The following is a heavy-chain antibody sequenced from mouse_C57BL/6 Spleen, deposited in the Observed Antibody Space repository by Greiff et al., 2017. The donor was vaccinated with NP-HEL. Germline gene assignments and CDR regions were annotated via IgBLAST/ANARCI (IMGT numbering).Heavy chain of an antibody. CDR3: ARRPPYDSYAMDY. CDR2: INPYNGGT. J-gene: IGHJ4*01. Sequence: EVQLQQSGPVLVKPGASVKMSCKASGYTFTDYYMNWVKQSHGKSLEWIGVINPYNGGTSYNQKFKGKATLTVDKSSSTAYMELNSLTSEDSAVYYCARRPPYDSYAMDYWGQGTSVTVSS. D-gene: IGHD6-5*01. CDR1: GYTFTDYY. V-gene: IGHV1-19*01.